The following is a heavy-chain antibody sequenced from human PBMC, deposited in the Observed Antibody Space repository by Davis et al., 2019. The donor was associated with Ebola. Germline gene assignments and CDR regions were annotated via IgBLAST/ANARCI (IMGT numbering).Heavy chain of an antibody. J-gene: IGHJ5*02. D-gene: IGHD6-19*01. Sequence: MPGGSLRLSCAVYGGSFSGYYWSWTRQPPGKGLEWIGEFNHSGSTNYNPSLKSRVTISVDTSKNQFSLKLSSVTAADTAVYYCASGGQWPWTWFDPWGQGTLVTVSS. V-gene: IGHV4-34*01. CDR2: FNHSGST. CDR1: GGSFSGYY. CDR3: ASGGQWPWTWFDP.